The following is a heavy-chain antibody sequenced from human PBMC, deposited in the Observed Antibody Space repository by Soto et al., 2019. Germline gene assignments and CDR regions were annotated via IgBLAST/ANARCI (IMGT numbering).Heavy chain of an antibody. CDR2: ISSTTNYI. Sequence: GGSLRLSCAASGFIFTRYSVNWVRQAPGKGLEWVSSISSTTNYIYYGDSMKGRFTISRDNAKNSLYLQMNSLRAQDTAVYYCARGAPGRDGYNLDFQHWGQGTLVTVSS. V-gene: IGHV3-21*04. CDR1: GFIFTRYS. J-gene: IGHJ1*01. CDR3: ARGAPGRDGYNLDFQH. D-gene: IGHD5-12*01.